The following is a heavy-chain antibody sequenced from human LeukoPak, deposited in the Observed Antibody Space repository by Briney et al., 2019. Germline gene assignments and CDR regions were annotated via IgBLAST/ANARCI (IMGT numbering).Heavy chain of an antibody. D-gene: IGHD2-2*01. CDR3: ARDSSVWSSDY. J-gene: IGHJ4*02. V-gene: IGHV1-46*01. Sequence: ASVKASCKASGYTYTSYHMHRVRQAPGQGLEWMGIINPSGDRTTYAQKLQGRVTVTRDTSTSTVYMELSSLRPEDTALYYCARDSSVWSSDYWGQGALVTVS. CDR1: GYTYTSYH. CDR2: INPSGDRT.